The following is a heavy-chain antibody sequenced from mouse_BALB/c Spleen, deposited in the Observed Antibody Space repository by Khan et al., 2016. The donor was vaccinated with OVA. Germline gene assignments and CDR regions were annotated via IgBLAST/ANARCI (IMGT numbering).Heavy chain of an antibody. D-gene: IGHD2-12*01. V-gene: IGHV1-7*01. Sequence: QVQLKESGAELAKPGASVKMSCKASGYTFTTYWMHWVKQRPGQGLEWIGYIDPSTGYTEYNQKFKDKATLTTDKSSSTAYMQLSSLTSEDSAVYYSARRGLYCIIDYWGQGTLVTVSA. CDR1: GYTFTTYW. CDR2: IDPSTGYT. CDR3: ARRGLYCIIDY. J-gene: IGHJ3*01.